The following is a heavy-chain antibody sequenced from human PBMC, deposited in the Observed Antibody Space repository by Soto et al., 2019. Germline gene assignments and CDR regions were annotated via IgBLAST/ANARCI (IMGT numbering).Heavy chain of an antibody. CDR1: GGSISSGGYY. V-gene: IGHV4-31*03. J-gene: IGHJ3*02. CDR2: IYYSGST. D-gene: IGHD3-16*02. Sequence: QVQLQESGPGLVKPSQTLSLTCTVSGGSISSGGYYWSWIRQHPGKGLEWIGYIYYSGSTYYNPSLKVRVTISVDPSKNQFSLKLSSVTAADTAVYYCARDADVWGSYRLAFDIWGQGTMVTVSS. CDR3: ARDADVWGSYRLAFDI.